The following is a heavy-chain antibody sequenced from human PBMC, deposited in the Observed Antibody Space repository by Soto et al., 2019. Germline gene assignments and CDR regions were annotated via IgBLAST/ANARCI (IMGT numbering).Heavy chain of an antibody. V-gene: IGHV1-18*01. Sequence: QVQLVQSGAEVKKPGASVKVSCKASGYTFTSYGICWVRQAPGQGLEWMGWISGYNGNTNYAQNLQGRVTMTTDTSTSTVYMERRSLRSDDTAVYYCARRWSSTRCLDLWGRGTLVIVSS. CDR1: GYTFTSYG. J-gene: IGHJ2*01. CDR2: ISGYNGNT. D-gene: IGHD2-2*01. CDR3: ARRWSSTRCLDL.